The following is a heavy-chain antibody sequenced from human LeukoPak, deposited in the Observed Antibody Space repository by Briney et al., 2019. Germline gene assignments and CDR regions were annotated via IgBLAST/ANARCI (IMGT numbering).Heavy chain of an antibody. CDR2: IYYSGTT. V-gene: IGHV4-4*02. J-gene: IGHJ5*02. CDR1: GGSISSSNW. CDR3: ARVYSSTHNWFDT. D-gene: IGHD6-19*01. Sequence: PSETLSLTCAVSGGSISSSNWWSWVRQPPGKGLEWIGSIYYSGTTYFNSSLKSRVTISVERSKNHFSLKLSSLTVADTARYYCARVYSSTHNWFDTWGQGIQVTVSS.